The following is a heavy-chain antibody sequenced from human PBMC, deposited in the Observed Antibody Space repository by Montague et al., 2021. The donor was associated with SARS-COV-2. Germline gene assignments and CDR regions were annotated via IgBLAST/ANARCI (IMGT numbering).Heavy chain of an antibody. CDR1: GGSISSGGYY. CDR2: IYYSGNT. Sequence: TLSLTCTVSGGSISSGGYYWSWIRQHPGKGLEWIGYIYYSGNTYYNPSLKSRVTISVDTSKNQFSLKLSSVAAADTAVYYCARAQLDFDWLSMPSSHWCDPWGKGTLVTVSS. D-gene: IGHD3-9*01. V-gene: IGHV4-31*03. CDR3: ARAQLDFDWLSMPSSHWCDP. J-gene: IGHJ5*02.